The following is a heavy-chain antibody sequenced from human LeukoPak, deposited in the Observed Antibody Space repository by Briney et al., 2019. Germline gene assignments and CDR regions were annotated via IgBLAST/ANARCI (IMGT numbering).Heavy chain of an antibody. CDR2: INPNSGGT. J-gene: IGHJ4*02. Sequence: GASVKVSCKASGYTFTGYYMHWVRQAPGQGLEWVGWINPNSGGTKYAQKFQGRVTMTRDTSISTTYMELSRLRSDDTAVYYCARDPWATYSDYDSSYWGQGTLVTVSS. V-gene: IGHV1-2*02. CDR1: GYTFTGYY. CDR3: ARDPWATYSDYDSSY. D-gene: IGHD5-12*01.